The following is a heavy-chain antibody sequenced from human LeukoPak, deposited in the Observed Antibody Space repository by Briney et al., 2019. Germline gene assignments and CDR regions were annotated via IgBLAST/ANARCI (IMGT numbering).Heavy chain of an antibody. D-gene: IGHD1-26*01. J-gene: IGHJ4*02. CDR2: ISGSGDTT. Sequence: GGSLRLSCAASGFTFSNNDMSWVRQAPGKGLEWVSGISGSGDTTNYGDSVKGRFTISRDNSKNRLYLQMNSLRVEDTAVYYCARRGTYFGGFDYRGQGTLVTVPS. CDR1: GFTFSNND. CDR3: ARRGTYFGGFDY. V-gene: IGHV3-23*01.